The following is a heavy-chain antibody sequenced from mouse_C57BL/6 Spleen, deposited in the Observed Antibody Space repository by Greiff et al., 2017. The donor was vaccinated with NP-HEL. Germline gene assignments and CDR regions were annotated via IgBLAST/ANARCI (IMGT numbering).Heavy chain of an antibody. D-gene: IGHD3-2*02. V-gene: IGHV14-2*01. CDR2: IDPEDGET. J-gene: IGHJ1*03. CDR3: ARSRLWYFDV. CDR1: GFNIKDYY. Sequence: EVKLQQSGAELVKPGASVKLSCTASGFNIKDYYMHWVKQRTEQGLEWIGRIDPEDGETKYAPTFQGKATLTADPSSNTAYLQLSSLTSEDTAVYYCARSRLWYFDVWGTGTTVTVSS.